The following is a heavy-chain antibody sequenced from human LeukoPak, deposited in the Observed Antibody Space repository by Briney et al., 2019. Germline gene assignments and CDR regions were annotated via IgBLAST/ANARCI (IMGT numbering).Heavy chain of an antibody. D-gene: IGHD3-22*01. CDR2: IQYSGST. J-gene: IGHJ4*02. Sequence: SETLSLTRTVSGGSISSYHWSWIRQSPGKGLEWMGYIQYSGSTNRNPSLKSRVTISVDTSKNQFSLKLSSVTAADTAVYYCASLIYDSSGYYFDKWGQGTLVTVSS. CDR1: GGSISSYH. V-gene: IGHV4-59*08. CDR3: ASLIYDSSGYYFDK.